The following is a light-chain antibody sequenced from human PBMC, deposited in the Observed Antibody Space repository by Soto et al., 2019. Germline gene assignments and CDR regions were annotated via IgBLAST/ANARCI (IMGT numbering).Light chain of an antibody. V-gene: IGLV1-44*01. CDR2: NNN. CDR1: SSNSGSTT. CDR3: AALDDSLNGVV. Sequence: QSVLTQPPSASGTPGQRVTIACSGSSSNSGSTTVKWYQQLPGTAPKLLIYNNNQRPSGVPDRFSGPKSGTSASLAISGLQSEDEADYYCAALDDSLNGVVFGGGTKLTVL. J-gene: IGLJ3*02.